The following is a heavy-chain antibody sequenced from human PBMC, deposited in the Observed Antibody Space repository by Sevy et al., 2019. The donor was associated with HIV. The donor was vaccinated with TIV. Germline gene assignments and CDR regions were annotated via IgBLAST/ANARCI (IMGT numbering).Heavy chain of an antibody. CDR3: ARLSGGDCYSGVGDY. CDR1: GFTFSSYA. Sequence: LSLTCAASGFTFSSYAMSWVRQPPGKGLEWVSGISDSGAGTYYADSVKGRFTISRDNSKNTLNLQMNSLRAEDMAIYYCARLSGGDCYSGVGDYWGQGTLVTVSS. V-gene: IGHV3-23*01. D-gene: IGHD2-21*02. J-gene: IGHJ4*02. CDR2: ISDSGAGT.